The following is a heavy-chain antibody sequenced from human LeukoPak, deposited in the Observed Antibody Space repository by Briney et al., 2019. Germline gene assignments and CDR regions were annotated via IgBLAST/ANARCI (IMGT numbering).Heavy chain of an antibody. D-gene: IGHD6-19*01. V-gene: IGHV4-34*01. J-gene: IGHJ4*02. CDR3: ARAVFVAGTLYFDY. Sequence: SETLSLTCAVYGGSFSGYYWSWIRQPPGKGLEWIGEINHSGSTNYNPSLKSRVTISVDTSKNQFSLKLSSVTAADTAVYYCARAVFVAGTLYFDYWGQGTLVTVSS. CDR2: INHSGST. CDR1: GGSFSGYY.